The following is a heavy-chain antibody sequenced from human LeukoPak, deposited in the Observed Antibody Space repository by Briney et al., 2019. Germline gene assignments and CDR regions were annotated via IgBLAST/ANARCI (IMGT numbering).Heavy chain of an antibody. D-gene: IGHD3-10*01. V-gene: IGHV1-18*01. CDR1: GYTFTSYG. CDR3: ARADEELLWFGELLWRWFDP. Sequence: ASVKVSCKASGYTFTSYGISWVRQAPGQGLEWMGWISAYNGNTNYAQKLQGRVTMTTDTSTSTAYMELSRLRSDDTAVYYCARADEELLWFGELLWRWFDPWGQGTLVTVSS. CDR2: ISAYNGNT. J-gene: IGHJ5*02.